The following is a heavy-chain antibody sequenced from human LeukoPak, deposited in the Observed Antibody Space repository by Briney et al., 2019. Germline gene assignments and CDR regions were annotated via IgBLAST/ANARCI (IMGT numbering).Heavy chain of an antibody. CDR1: GYTSTSYA. CDR3: ARDCSGGSCYVAFDY. V-gene: IGHV1-3*01. D-gene: IGHD2-15*01. CDR2: INAGNGNT. Sequence: GASVKVSCKASGYTSTSYAMHWVRQAPGQRLGWMGWINAGNGNTKYSQKFQGRVTITRDTSASTAYMELSSLRSEDTAVYYCARDCSGGSCYVAFDYWGQGTLVTVSS. J-gene: IGHJ4*02.